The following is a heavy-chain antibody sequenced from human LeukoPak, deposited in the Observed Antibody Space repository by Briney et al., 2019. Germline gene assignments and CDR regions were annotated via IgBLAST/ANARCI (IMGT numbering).Heavy chain of an antibody. D-gene: IGHD2-15*01. Sequence: ASVKVSCKASGYTFTNYDMHWVRQAPGQGLEWMGIINPSSGNTSYAQKFQGRVTMTRDTSTSTVYMELSSLRSEDTAVYYCARGVVAAALYYHGMDVWGQGTPVTVSS. CDR2: INPSSGNT. CDR1: GYTFTNYD. V-gene: IGHV1-46*01. J-gene: IGHJ6*02. CDR3: ARGVVAAALYYHGMDV.